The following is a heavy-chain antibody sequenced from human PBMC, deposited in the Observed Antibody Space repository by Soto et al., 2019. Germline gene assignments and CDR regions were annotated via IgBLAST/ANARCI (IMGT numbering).Heavy chain of an antibody. CDR1: GFTFSSYA. CDR2: ISGSGGST. Sequence: GGSLRLSCAASGFTFSSYAMSWVRQAPGKGLEWVSAISGSGGSTYYADSVKGRFTISRDNSKNTLYLQMNSLRAEDTALFYFAKENGYCTNGVCYTGFDYWGQGTLVTVSS. J-gene: IGHJ4*02. V-gene: IGHV3-23*01. D-gene: IGHD2-8*01. CDR3: AKENGYCTNGVCYTGFDY.